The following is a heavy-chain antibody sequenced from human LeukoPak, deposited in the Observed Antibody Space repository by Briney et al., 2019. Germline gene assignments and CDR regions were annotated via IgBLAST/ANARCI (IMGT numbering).Heavy chain of an antibody. CDR2: ISSSRSII. CDR1: GFTFSNYN. V-gene: IGHV3-48*02. Sequence: GGSLRLSCAASGFTFSNYNMNWGRQAPGKGLEWVSYISSSRSIIFDADSVKGRFTISRDNAKNSLYLQMNSLRDEDTAVYYCARDGRYYDFWNAYSNYHYYMDVWGKGTTVTVSS. CDR3: ARDGRYYDFWNAYSNYHYYMDV. J-gene: IGHJ6*03. D-gene: IGHD3-3*01.